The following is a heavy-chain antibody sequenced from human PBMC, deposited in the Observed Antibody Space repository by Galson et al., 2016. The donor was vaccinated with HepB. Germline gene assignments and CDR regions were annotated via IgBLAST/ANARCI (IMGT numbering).Heavy chain of an antibody. D-gene: IGHD2/OR15-2a*01. Sequence: SLRLSCAASGFTFSSYALTWVRQAPGKGLEWVSSISGSGGVTFHADSVKGRFTVSRDNSKSTQYLQMNSLRAEDTAIYYCGRIGPSAANSDFWGQGTLVTVSS. CDR2: ISGSGGVT. CDR1: GFTFSSYA. J-gene: IGHJ4*02. V-gene: IGHV3-23*01. CDR3: GRIGPSAANSDF.